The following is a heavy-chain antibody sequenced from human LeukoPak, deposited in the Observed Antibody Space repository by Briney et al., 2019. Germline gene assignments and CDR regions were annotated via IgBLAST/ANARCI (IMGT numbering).Heavy chain of an antibody. Sequence: ASVKVSCKASGYTFTSYYMHWVRQAPGQGLEWMGIINPSGGSTSYAQKFQGRVTMTRDTSTSTVYMELSSLRSEDTAVYYCARAPVPYYDSSDYYLHSEYFQHWGQGTLVTVSS. J-gene: IGHJ1*01. D-gene: IGHD3-22*01. CDR1: GYTFTSYY. CDR3: ARAPVPYYDSSDYYLHSEYFQH. CDR2: INPSGGST. V-gene: IGHV1-46*01.